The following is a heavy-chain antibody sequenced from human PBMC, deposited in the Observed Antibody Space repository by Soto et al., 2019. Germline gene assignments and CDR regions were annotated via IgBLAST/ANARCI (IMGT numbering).Heavy chain of an antibody. D-gene: IGHD3-22*01. CDR3: AAYYYDSSGYYIGYAFDI. J-gene: IGHJ3*02. V-gene: IGHV1-58*01. Sequence: SVKVSCKASGFTFTSSAVQWVRQARGQRLEWIGWIVVGSGNTNYAQKFQERVTITRDMSTSTVYMELSSLRSEDTAVYYCAAYYYDSSGYYIGYAFDIWGQGTMATVSS. CDR2: IVVGSGNT. CDR1: GFTFTSSA.